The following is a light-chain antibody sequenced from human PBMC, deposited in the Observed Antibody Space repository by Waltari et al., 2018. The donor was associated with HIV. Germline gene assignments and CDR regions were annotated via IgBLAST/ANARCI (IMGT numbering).Light chain of an antibody. CDR2: AAS. CDR1: QNIRGN. Sequence: DIVMTQSPATLSVSPGETATLSCRASQNIRGNLAWYQQRHGQSPRLIIYAASSREPGIPARFSGRGSGTEFTLTITHLESDDSAFYYCQQYLDLPPWTFGHGTKVEI. CDR3: QQYLDLPPWT. J-gene: IGKJ1*01. V-gene: IGKV3D-15*01.